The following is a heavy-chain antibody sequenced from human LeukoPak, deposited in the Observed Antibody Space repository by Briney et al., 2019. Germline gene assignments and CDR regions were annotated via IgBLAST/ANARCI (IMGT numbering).Heavy chain of an antibody. D-gene: IGHD2-15*01. CDR2: IIPILGIA. CDR3: ARGLQGGSCYDY. CDR1: GGTFSSYA. V-gene: IGHV1-69*04. J-gene: IGHJ4*02. Sequence: SVKVSCKASGGTFSSYAISWVRQAPGQGLEWMGRIIPILGIANYAQKFQGRVTITADKSTSTAYMELSSLRSEDTAVYYCARGLQGGSCYDYWGQGTLVTVSS.